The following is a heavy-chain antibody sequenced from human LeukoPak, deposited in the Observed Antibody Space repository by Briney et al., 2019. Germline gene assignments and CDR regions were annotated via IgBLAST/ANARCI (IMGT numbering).Heavy chain of an antibody. D-gene: IGHD2/OR15-2a*01. V-gene: IGHV3-30*03. CDR1: GFTFSSYS. CDR3: ARVYGAFDI. Sequence: GGSLRLSCAASGFTFSSYSMNWVRQAPGKGLEWVAVISYDGSNKYYADSVKGRFTISRDNSKNTLYLQMNSLRAEDTAVYYCARVYGAFDIWGQGTMVTVSS. J-gene: IGHJ3*02. CDR2: ISYDGSNK.